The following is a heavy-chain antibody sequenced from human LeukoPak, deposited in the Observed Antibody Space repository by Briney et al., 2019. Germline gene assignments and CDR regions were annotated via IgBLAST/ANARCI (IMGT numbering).Heavy chain of an antibody. J-gene: IGHJ4*02. CDR3: AKDSCGGDCSLLDY. CDR2: ISYDGSNK. Sequence: GRSLRLSCAASGFTFSSYGMPWVRQAPGKGLEWVAVISYDGSNKYYADSVKGRFTISRDNSKSTLYLQMNSLRAEDTAVYYCAKDSCGGDCSLLDYWGQGTLVTVSS. D-gene: IGHD2-21*02. CDR1: GFTFSSYG. V-gene: IGHV3-30*18.